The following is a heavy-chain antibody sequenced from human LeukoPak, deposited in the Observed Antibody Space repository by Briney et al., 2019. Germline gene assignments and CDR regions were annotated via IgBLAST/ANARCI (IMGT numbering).Heavy chain of an antibody. V-gene: IGHV3-74*01. CDR2: INSDGSST. CDR1: GITFSSYW. D-gene: IGHD1-1*01. Sequence: GGSLRLSCAASGITFSSYWMHCVRQAPGKGLVWVSRINSDGSSTSYADSVKGRFTISRGNAKNTLYLQMNSLRAEDTAVYYCARIGSSFLSTGTAPWGPGTLVTVSS. CDR3: ARIGSSFLSTGTAP. J-gene: IGHJ5*02.